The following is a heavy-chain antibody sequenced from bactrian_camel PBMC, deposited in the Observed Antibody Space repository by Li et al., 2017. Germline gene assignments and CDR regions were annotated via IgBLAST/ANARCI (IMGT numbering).Heavy chain of an antibody. CDR3: AADLENAYSDYVRREIFGY. D-gene: IGHD4*01. CDR1: AHTARPKC. J-gene: IGHJ6*01. Sequence: HVQLVESGGGSVQAGGSLRLSCAASAHTARPKCMAWFRRLPGQEREGVAGVNSDDKKYYSDSVKGRFTVSRDNVNNALYLEMNNLKPEDTAVYYCAADLENAYSDYVRREIFGYWGQGTQVTVS. CDR2: VNSDDKK. V-gene: IGHV3S55*01.